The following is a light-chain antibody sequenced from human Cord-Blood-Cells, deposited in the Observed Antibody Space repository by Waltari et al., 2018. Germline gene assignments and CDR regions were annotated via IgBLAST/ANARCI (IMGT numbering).Light chain of an antibody. Sequence: QSVLTQPPSVSGAPGRRATISCTGTSSTTGAGHAVHWDQQLPGTATKLLSYGNSKRPSGVPDRLAGSKSGTSASLAITGLQAEDEAGYYGQSYDSSLSDVVFGGGTKLTVL. CDR3: QSYDSSLSDVV. V-gene: IGLV1-40*01. J-gene: IGLJ2*01. CDR2: GNS. CDR1: SSTTGAGHA.